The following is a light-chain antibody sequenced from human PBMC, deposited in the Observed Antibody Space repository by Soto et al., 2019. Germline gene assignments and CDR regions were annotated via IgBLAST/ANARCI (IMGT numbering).Light chain of an antibody. CDR1: SGHSSYA. CDR2: LNSDGSH. V-gene: IGLV4-69*01. CDR3: QTWGTGIQV. Sequence: QLLLTQSPSASASLGASVKLTCTLSSGHSSYAIAWHQQQPEKGPRYLMKLNSDGSHSKGNGIPDRFSGSSSGAERYLTISSLQSEDEDDYYCQTWGTGIQVFGGGTKVTVL. J-gene: IGLJ2*01.